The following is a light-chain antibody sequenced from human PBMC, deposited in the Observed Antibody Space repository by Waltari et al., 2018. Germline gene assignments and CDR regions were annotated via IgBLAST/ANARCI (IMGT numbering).Light chain of an antibody. J-gene: IGKJ2*01. CDR3: QHFGSSLYA. V-gene: IGKV3-20*01. CDR1: QDVTSDY. Sequence: EIVLTQSPGTLSVSPGETATLSCRASQDVTSDYLAWYQQKPGQAPTLLIFGASSRATGIPHRCSGSGSGTDFTLTITRLEPEDCAVYYCQHFGSSLYAFGQGTKLEIK. CDR2: GAS.